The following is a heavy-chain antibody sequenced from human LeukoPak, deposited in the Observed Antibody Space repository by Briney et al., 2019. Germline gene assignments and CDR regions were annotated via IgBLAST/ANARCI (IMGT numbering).Heavy chain of an antibody. D-gene: IGHD5-24*01. CDR2: IRYDTNNK. Sequence: PGGSLRLSCAGPGFTFSNYGMHWVRQAPGKGLEWMALIRYDTNNKYYADSVKGRFTISGDNSKNTLYLQMNSLRAEDTAVYYCAKARGDGYNDAFDMWGQGTMVTVSS. V-gene: IGHV3-30*02. CDR1: GFTFSNYG. J-gene: IGHJ3*02. CDR3: AKARGDGYNDAFDM.